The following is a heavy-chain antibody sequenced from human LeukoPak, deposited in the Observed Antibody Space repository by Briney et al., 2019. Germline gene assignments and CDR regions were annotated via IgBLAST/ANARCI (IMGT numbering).Heavy chain of an antibody. Sequence: SETLSLTCTVSGAYFSSSGCYWGWIQQPPGKGLEWIGSIYHSGSTYYNPSLKSRVTISVDTSKNQFSLKLSSVTAADTAVYYCARDGAARPFDYWGQGTLVTVSS. CDR1: GAYFSSSGCY. V-gene: IGHV4-39*07. CDR2: IYHSGST. J-gene: IGHJ4*02. D-gene: IGHD6-6*01. CDR3: ARDGAARPFDY.